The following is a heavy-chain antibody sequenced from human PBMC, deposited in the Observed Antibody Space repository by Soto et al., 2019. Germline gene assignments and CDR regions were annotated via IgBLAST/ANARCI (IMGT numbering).Heavy chain of an antibody. CDR3: ARDLGVWFCPAGTYYYYGMDV. CDR1: GYTFTSYG. V-gene: IGHV1-18*01. D-gene: IGHD2-2*01. CDR2: ISAYNGNT. Sequence: ASVKVSCKASGYTFTSYGISWVRQAPGQGLEWMGWISAYNGNTNYAQKLQGRVTMTTDTSTSTAYMELRSLRSDDTAVYYCARDLGVWFCPAGTYYYYGMDVWGQGTTVTVSS. J-gene: IGHJ6*02.